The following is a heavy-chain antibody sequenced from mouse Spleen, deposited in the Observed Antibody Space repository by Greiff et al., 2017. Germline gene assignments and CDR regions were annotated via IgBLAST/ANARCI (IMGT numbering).Heavy chain of an antibody. CDR3: ARELITTVVAPFAY. J-gene: IGHJ3*01. D-gene: IGHD1-1*01. Sequence: VQLQQSGAELVRPGTSVKVSCKASGYAFTNYLIEWVKQRPGQGLEWIGVINPGSGGTNYNEKFKGKATLTADKSSSTAYMQLSSLTSEDSAVYFCARELITTVVAPFAYWGQGTLVTVSA. CDR1: GYAFTNYL. CDR2: INPGSGGT. V-gene: IGHV1-54*01.